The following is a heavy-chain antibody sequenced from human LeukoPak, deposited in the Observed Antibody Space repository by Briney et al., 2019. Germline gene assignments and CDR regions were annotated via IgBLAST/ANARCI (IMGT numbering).Heavy chain of an antibody. Sequence: GASVKVSCKASGYTFTSYYMHWVRQAPGQGLEWMGIINPSGGSTSYAQKFQGRVTMTRDTSTSTVYMELSSLRSEDTAMYYCARVQHYYDSSGSLYYWGQGTLVTVSS. D-gene: IGHD3-22*01. V-gene: IGHV1-46*03. CDR2: INPSGGST. J-gene: IGHJ4*02. CDR3: ARVQHYYDSSGSLYY. CDR1: GYTFTSYY.